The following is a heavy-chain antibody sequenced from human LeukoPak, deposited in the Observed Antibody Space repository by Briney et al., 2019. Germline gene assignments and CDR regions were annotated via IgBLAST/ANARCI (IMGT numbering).Heavy chain of an antibody. Sequence: SETLSLTCTVSGSSISSYYWSWIRQPPGKGLEWIGYIYYSGSTNYNPSLKSRVTISVDTSKNQFSLKLSSVTAADTAVYYCARKQQLVLGDWFDPWGQRTLVTVSS. V-gene: IGHV4-59*01. CDR1: GSSISSYY. D-gene: IGHD6-13*01. CDR3: ARKQQLVLGDWFDP. J-gene: IGHJ5*02. CDR2: IYYSGST.